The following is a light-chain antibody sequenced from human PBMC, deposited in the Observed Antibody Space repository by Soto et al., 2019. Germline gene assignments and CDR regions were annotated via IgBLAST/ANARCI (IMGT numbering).Light chain of an antibody. CDR2: DVR. V-gene: IGLV2-14*03. J-gene: IGLJ1*01. CDR1: SSDVGGYNY. Sequence: QSALTQPASVSGSPGQSITISCTGTSSDVGGYNYVSWYQHHPGKAPKLMIYDVRYRPSGVSGRFSGSKSGNTASLTISGLQAEDEADYYCSSYTSISTLGVFGTGTKVTVL. CDR3: SSYTSISTLGV.